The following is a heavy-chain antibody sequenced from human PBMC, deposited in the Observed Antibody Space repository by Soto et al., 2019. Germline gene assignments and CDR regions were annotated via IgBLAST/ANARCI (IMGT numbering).Heavy chain of an antibody. J-gene: IGHJ5*02. CDR3: ARLMGLKLLLDPSWFDP. D-gene: IGHD2-15*01. CDR2: INHSGST. V-gene: IGHV4-34*01. CDR1: GGSFSGYY. Sequence: QVQLQQWGAGLLKPSETLSLTCAVYGGSFSGYYWSWIRQPPGKGLEWIGEINHSGSTNYNPSLKSRVTISVDTSKNQFSLKLSSVTAADTAVYYCARLMGLKLLLDPSWFDPWGQGTLVTVSS.